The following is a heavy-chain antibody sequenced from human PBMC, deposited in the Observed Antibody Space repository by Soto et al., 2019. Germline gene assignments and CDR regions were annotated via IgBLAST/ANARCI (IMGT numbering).Heavy chain of an antibody. V-gene: IGHV1-58*02. CDR1: GFTFTSSA. CDR3: AAVPMLYDFWSGYYAFDI. D-gene: IGHD3-3*01. Sequence: GASVKVSCKASGFTFTSSAMQWVRQARGQRLEWIGWIVVGSGNTNYAQKFQERVTITRDMSTSTAYMELSSLRSEDTAVYYCAAVPMLYDFWSGYYAFDIWGQGTMVTVS. CDR2: IVVGSGNT. J-gene: IGHJ3*02.